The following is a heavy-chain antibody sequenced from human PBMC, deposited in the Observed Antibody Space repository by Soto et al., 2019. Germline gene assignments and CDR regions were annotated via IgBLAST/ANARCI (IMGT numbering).Heavy chain of an antibody. CDR3: ARRAGYSSGWYVDQNHWYFDL. V-gene: IGHV4-59*08. J-gene: IGHJ2*01. CDR2: IYYSGST. CDR1: GGSISSYY. D-gene: IGHD6-19*01. Sequence: QVQLQESGPGLVKPSETLSLTCTVSGGSISSYYWSWIRQPPGKGLEWIGYIYYSGSTNYNPSLKSPVTIPVDTSKNQFSLKLSSVTAADTAVYYCARRAGYSSGWYVDQNHWYFDLWGRGTLVTVSS.